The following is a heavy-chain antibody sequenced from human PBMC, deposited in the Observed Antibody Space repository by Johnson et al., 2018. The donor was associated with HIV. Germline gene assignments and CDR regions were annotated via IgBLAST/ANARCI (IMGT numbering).Heavy chain of an antibody. D-gene: IGHD1-26*01. Sequence: QVQLVESGGRVVQPGKSLRLSCAAYGFTFSSYAMHWVRQAPGKGLEWVAVISYDGSNKYYADSVKGRLTISRDNSKNTRYLQMNSLRAEDTAVYYCARDRRGATIDDALDIWGQVTMVTVSS. CDR2: ISYDGSNK. J-gene: IGHJ3*02. CDR1: GFTFSSYA. CDR3: ARDRRGATIDDALDI. V-gene: IGHV3-30*04.